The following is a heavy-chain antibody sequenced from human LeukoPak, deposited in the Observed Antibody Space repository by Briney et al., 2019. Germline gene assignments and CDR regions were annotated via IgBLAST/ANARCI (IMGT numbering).Heavy chain of an antibody. V-gene: IGHV3-30*03. CDR1: GFTFSNYG. CDR3: APLPGHWLVMDV. Sequence: GGSLRLSCAASGFTFSNYGIHWVRQAPGKGLEWVAVTSYDGTNKYYADSVKGRFTISRDNSKNTLYLHMNSLRAEDTAVYYCAPLPGHWLVMDVWGQGTTVTVSS. J-gene: IGHJ6*02. D-gene: IGHD6-19*01. CDR2: TSYDGTNK.